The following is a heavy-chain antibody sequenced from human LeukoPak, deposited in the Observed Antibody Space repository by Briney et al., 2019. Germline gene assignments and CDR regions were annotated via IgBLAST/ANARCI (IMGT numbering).Heavy chain of an antibody. CDR1: GFTFSDYY. CDR2: ISSSGSTI. CDR3: AKAFTITMIVVKKPY. Sequence: PGGSLRLSCAASGFTFSDYYMSWIRQAPGKGLEWVSYISSSGSTIYYADSVKGRFTISRDNAKNSLYLQMNSLRAEDTAVYYCAKAFTITMIVVKKPYWGQGTLVTVSS. J-gene: IGHJ4*02. V-gene: IGHV3-11*01. D-gene: IGHD3-22*01.